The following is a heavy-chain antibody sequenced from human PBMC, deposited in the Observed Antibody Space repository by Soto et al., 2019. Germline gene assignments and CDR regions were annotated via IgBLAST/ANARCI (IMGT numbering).Heavy chain of an antibody. D-gene: IGHD2-2*02. CDR1: GFTFNTYG. V-gene: IGHV3-30*03. CDR2: ISYDGSDK. J-gene: IGHJ4*02. CDR3: TTSPEFYCRRPNCYKYYVHW. Sequence: QDHLVESGGGVVQPGTSLRLSCAASGFTFNTYGMHWVRQAPGKGLEWVAVISYDGSDKFYANSMKGRFTVSRDHSKNPIYLQMSSLTPWDTSIYYCTTSPEFYCRRPNCYKYYVHWWGQGNLVTVSP.